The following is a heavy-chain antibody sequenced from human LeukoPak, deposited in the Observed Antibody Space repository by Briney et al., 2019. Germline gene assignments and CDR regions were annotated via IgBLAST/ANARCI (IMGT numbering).Heavy chain of an antibody. Sequence: GGSLRLSYASSGFTFSTYSMNWVRQAPGKGLEWLSYISSGGSYIYYADSVRGRFTISRDNAKNSLYLQMNSLRAEDTAVYYCARDFNGDYVFDYWGQGTLVTVSS. CDR3: ARDFNGDYVFDY. CDR1: GFTFSTYS. V-gene: IGHV3-21*01. J-gene: IGHJ4*02. CDR2: ISSGGSYI. D-gene: IGHD4-17*01.